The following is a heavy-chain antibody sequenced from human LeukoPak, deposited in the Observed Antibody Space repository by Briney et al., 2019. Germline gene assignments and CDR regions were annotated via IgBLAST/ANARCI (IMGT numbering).Heavy chain of an antibody. CDR2: INPSGGST. V-gene: IGHV1-46*01. J-gene: IGHJ4*02. CDR1: GYTFTSYY. D-gene: IGHD3-22*01. Sequence: ASVKVSCKASGYTFTSYYMHWVRQAPGQGLEWMGIINPSGGSTSYAQKFQGRVTMTRDTSTSTVYMELSSLRSEDTAVYYCATIAGWNNYYDSSGYYGWGQGTLVTVSP. CDR3: ATIAGWNNYYDSSGYYG.